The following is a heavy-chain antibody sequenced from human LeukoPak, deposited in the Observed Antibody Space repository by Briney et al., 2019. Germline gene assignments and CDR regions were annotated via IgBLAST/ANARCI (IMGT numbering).Heavy chain of an antibody. CDR2: INQDGSEK. D-gene: IGHD3-22*01. CDR3: ARRALSSGYYPQFDY. J-gene: IGHJ4*02. V-gene: IGHV3-7*01. CDR1: GFTFSSYW. Sequence: GGSLRLSCAASGFTFSSYWMSWVRQAPGKGLEWVANINQDGSEKYYVDSVKGRFTISRDNAKNSLYLQMNSLRAEDTAVYYCARRALSSGYYPQFDYWGQGTLVTVSS.